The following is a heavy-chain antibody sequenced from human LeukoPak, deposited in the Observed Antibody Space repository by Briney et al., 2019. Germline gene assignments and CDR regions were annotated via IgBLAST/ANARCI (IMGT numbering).Heavy chain of an antibody. J-gene: IGHJ6*03. CDR1: AGSISSSSYY. CDR2: IYYSGST. CDR3: ARHPNTYYDFWSSYYYYMDV. V-gene: IGHV4-39*01. Sequence: SETLSLTCTVSAGSISSSSYYWGWIRQPPGKGLEWIGSIYYSGSTYYNPSLKSRVTISVDTSKNQFSLKLSSVTAADTAVYYCARHPNTYYDFWSSYYYYMDVWGKGTTVTVSS. D-gene: IGHD3-3*01.